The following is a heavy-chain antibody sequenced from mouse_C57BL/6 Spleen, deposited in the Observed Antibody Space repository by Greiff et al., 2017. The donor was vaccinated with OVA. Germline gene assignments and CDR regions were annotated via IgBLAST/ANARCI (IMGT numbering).Heavy chain of an antibody. CDR2: ISNLAYSF. Sequence: EVNVVESGGGLVQPGGSLKLSCAASGFTFSDYGMAWVRQAPRKGPEWVAFISNLAYSFSYAATVTGRFPISRENAKNTLKLEMCSLRSEDTAMYYCARSSYERYFDVWGTGTTVTVSS. V-gene: IGHV5-15*01. J-gene: IGHJ1*03. D-gene: IGHD2-12*01. CDR3: ARSSYERYFDV. CDR1: GFTFSDYG.